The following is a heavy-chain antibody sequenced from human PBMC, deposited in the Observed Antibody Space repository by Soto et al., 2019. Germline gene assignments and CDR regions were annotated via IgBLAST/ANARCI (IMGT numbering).Heavy chain of an antibody. Sequence: EVQLVETGGGLIQPGGSLRLSCAASGFTVSSNYMSWVRQAPGKGLEWVSVIYSGGSTYYADSVKGRFTIARDNSKNTLYLHMNSLRAEDTAVYYCALRSYQYYLDDWGQGTLVTVSS. CDR2: IYSGGST. CDR1: GFTVSSNY. D-gene: IGHD1-26*01. CDR3: ALRSYQYYLDD. V-gene: IGHV3-53*02. J-gene: IGHJ4*02.